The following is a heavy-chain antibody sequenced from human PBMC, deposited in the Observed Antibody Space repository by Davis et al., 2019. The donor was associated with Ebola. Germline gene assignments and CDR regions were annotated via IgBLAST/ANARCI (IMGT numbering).Heavy chain of an antibody. CDR1: GGSFSGYY. D-gene: IGHD1-26*01. V-gene: IGHV4-34*01. Sequence: MPSETLSLTCAVYGGSFSGYYWSWIRQPPGKGLEWIGEINQSGSTNYNPSLKSRVTISVDTSKNQFSLKLSSVTAADTAVYYCARGVGAITGWFDPWGQGTLVTVSS. J-gene: IGHJ5*02. CDR2: INQSGST. CDR3: ARGVGAITGWFDP.